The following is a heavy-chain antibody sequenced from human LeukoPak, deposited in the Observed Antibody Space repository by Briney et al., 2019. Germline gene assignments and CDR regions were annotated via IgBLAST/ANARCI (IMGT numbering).Heavy chain of an antibody. Sequence: PSETLSLTCTVSGGSISSSSYYWGWVRQPPGKGLEWIESIYYSGSTYYNPSRKSRVTISVDTAKNQFSLKLSSGTAADTAGYYCARRYDFWSGYPPPLDYWGQGTLVTVSS. J-gene: IGHJ4*02. CDR3: ARRYDFWSGYPPPLDY. CDR1: GGSISSSSYY. CDR2: IYYSGST. D-gene: IGHD3-3*01. V-gene: IGHV4-39*07.